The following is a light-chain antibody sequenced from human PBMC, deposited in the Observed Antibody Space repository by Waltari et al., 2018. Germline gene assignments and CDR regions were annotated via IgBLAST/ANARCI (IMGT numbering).Light chain of an antibody. J-gene: IGLJ3*02. V-gene: IGLV3-1*01. CDR2: LDA. Sequence: SYELTQPPSVSVSPGQTASIACSGDKLRQKFVAWYQQRPGQAPVLVIYLDAKRPSGFPERFSGSKSGNTATLTISGTQAMDEAAYYCQAWDFSTGVFGGGTKLAVL. CDR3: QAWDFSTGV. CDR1: KLRQKF.